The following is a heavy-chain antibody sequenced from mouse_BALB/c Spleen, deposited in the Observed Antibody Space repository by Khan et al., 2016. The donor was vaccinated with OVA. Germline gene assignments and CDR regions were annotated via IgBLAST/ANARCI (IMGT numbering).Heavy chain of an antibody. Sequence: QIQLVQSGPELKKPGETVKISCKAVGYTFTNYGMNWVKQAPGKGLKWMGWINTYTGEPTYADDFKGRFAFSLETSANTAYLQINNLKNEDTATCFCARAASYWFFDVGGAGTTVTVSS. V-gene: IGHV9-3-1*01. CDR2: INTYTGEP. CDR1: GYTFTNYG. D-gene: IGHD6-1*01. CDR3: ARAASYWFFDV. J-gene: IGHJ1*01.